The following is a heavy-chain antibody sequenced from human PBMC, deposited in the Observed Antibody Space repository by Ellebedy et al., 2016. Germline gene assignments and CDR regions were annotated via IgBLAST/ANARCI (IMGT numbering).Heavy chain of an antibody. CDR1: GFTFRTYS. J-gene: IGHJ6*02. CDR3: ARDPRYCSGARCYYYGMDV. CDR2: ISSSSSHI. Sequence: GESLKISXTASGFTFRTYSMNWVRQAPGKGLEWVSSISSSSSHIYYADSVKGRFTISRDNARNSLYLQMNSLRAEDTAVYYCARDPRYCSGARCYYYGMDVWGRGTTVTVSS. V-gene: IGHV3-21*01. D-gene: IGHD2-15*01.